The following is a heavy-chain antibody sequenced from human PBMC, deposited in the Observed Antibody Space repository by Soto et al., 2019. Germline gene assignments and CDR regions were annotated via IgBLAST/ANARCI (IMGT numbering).Heavy chain of an antibody. D-gene: IGHD3-3*01. CDR1: GFTFSSYW. Sequence: GGSLRLSCEASGFTFSSYWMHWVRQAPGEGLVWVSRISPDGNTAHYADSVKGRFTISRDNSKNTLYLQMNSLRAEDTAVYYCAKGGDAVGGVVTPLDYWGQGTLVTVSS. J-gene: IGHJ4*02. V-gene: IGHV3-74*01. CDR3: AKGGDAVGGVVTPLDY. CDR2: ISPDGNTA.